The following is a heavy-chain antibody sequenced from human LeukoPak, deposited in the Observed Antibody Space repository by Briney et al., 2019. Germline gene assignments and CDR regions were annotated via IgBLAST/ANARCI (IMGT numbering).Heavy chain of an antibody. CDR1: GFTVSSNY. CDR3: ARVSYYYGSGSYYGMDV. J-gene: IGHJ6*02. V-gene: IGHV3-53*01. D-gene: IGHD3-10*01. CDR2: IYSGGST. Sequence: GGSLRLSCAASGFTVSSNYMSWVRQAPGKGLEWVSVIYSGGSTYYADSVKGRFTISRDNSKNTLYLQMNSLRAEDTAVYYCARVSYYYGSGSYYGMDVWGQGTTVTVSS.